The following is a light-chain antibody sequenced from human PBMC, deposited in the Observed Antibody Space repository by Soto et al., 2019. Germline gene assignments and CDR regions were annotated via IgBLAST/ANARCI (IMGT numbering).Light chain of an antibody. CDR3: QQYNDYPWT. CDR1: QSITTF. J-gene: IGKJ1*01. V-gene: IGKV1-5*01. CDR2: DAS. Sequence: DIQITPSPSTRSGSIGDKVTITCRASQSITTFLAWYQQRPGKAPKALIYDASNLESGVPSRFSGSGSGTEFTLTITSLQPDDFASYYCQQYNDYPWTFGQGTKVDI.